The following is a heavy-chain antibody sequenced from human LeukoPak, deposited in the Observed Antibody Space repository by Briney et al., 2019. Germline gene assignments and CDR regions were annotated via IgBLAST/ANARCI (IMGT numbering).Heavy chain of an antibody. CDR3: GRVIRDYLSGYYYYYKDV. V-gene: IGHV4-39*07. Sequence: SETLSLTCTVSGGSISSYYWGWIRQPPGKGLEWMGSIYYSGSTYYNPSLKSRVTISVDTSKNQFSLKLSSVTAADTAVYYCGRVIRDYLSGYYYYYKDVWGKGTTVTVSS. CDR1: GGSISSYY. CDR2: IYYSGST. J-gene: IGHJ6*03. D-gene: IGHD4-17*01.